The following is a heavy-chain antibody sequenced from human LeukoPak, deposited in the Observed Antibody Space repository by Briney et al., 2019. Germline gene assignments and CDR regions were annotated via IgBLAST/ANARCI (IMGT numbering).Heavy chain of an antibody. D-gene: IGHD6-6*01. J-gene: IGHJ4*02. V-gene: IGHV5-51*01. Sequence: GESLKISRTGSGYSFTSYWIGWVRQTPGKGLEWMGIIYPGDSDTRYSPSIQGQVTISAHKSISTAYLQWSSLKASDTSMYYCARYIAAREMNFDYWGQGTLVTVSS. CDR1: GYSFTSYW. CDR2: IYPGDSDT. CDR3: ARYIAAREMNFDY.